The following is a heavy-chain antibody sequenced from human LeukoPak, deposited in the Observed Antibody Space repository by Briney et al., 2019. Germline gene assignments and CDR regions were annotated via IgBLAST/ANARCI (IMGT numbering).Heavy chain of an antibody. CDR2: INPNSGGT. D-gene: IGHD3-22*01. J-gene: IGHJ3*02. CDR3: ARAKRDYDSSGYYQSAFDI. CDR1: GYTFTGYY. V-gene: IGHV1-2*06. Sequence: ASVKVSCKASGYTFTGYYMHWVRQAPGQGLEWMGRINPNSGGTNYAQKFQGRVTMTRDTSISTAYMELSRLRSDDTAVYYRARAKRDYDSSGYYQSAFDIWGQGTMVTVSS.